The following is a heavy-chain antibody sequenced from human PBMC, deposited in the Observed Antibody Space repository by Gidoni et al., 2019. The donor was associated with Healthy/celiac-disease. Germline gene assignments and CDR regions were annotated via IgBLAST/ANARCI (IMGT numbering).Heavy chain of an antibody. D-gene: IGHD4-4*01. CDR3: ARLPDDYRLQGYYYYGMDV. CDR2: IYPGDSDT. CDR1: GYSFTIYW. J-gene: IGHJ6*02. Sequence: EVQLVQSGAEVNKPGESLKNSCRGSGYSFTIYWIGWVRQMPGKGLEWMGIIYPGDSDTRYSPSFQGQVTISADKSISTAYLQWSSLKASDTAMYYCARLPDDYRLQGYYYYGMDVWGQGTTVTVSS. V-gene: IGHV5-51*01.